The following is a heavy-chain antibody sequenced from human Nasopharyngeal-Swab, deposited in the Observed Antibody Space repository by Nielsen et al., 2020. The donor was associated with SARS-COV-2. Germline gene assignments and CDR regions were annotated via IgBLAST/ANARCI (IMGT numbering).Heavy chain of an antibody. CDR2: IKQDGSEK. J-gene: IGHJ4*02. CDR3: ARDRSFYPSKGLFQRYSGSYEVGY. V-gene: IGHV3-7*03. CDR1: GFTFNSYW. Sequence: GESLKISCAASGFTFNSYWMSWVRQAPGKGLEWVASIKQDGSEKYYVDSVKGRFTISRDNAKNSLYLQMNGLRAEDTAVYYCARDRSFYPSKGLFQRYSGSYEVGYWGQGTLVTVSS. D-gene: IGHD1-26*01.